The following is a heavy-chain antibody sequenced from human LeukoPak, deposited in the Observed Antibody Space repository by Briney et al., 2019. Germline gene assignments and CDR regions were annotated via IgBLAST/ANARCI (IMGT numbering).Heavy chain of an antibody. J-gene: IGHJ4*02. D-gene: IGHD3-10*01. CDR1: GFTFSSYA. Sequence: GGSLRLSCAASGFTFSSYAMSWVRQAPGKGLEWVSAISGSGGNTYYADSVKGRFTISRDNSKNTLYLQMNSLRAEDTAVYYCAKDPTYYYGSGSPGPFDYWGQGTLVTVSS. CDR2: ISGSGGNT. CDR3: AKDPTYYYGSGSPGPFDY. V-gene: IGHV3-23*01.